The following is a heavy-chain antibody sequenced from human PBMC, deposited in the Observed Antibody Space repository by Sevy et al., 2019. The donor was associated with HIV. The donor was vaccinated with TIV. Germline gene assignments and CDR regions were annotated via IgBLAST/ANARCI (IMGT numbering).Heavy chain of an antibody. J-gene: IGHJ4*02. Sequence: GGSLRLSCAAPGLTFSNYAMNWVRQAPGKGLEWVPGISGSGGSGDKTNYADSVKGRFTISRDDSKNSLYLQLNSLRAEDTAIYYCARKYDSSGYFDYWGQGTLVTVSS. CDR2: ISGSGGSGDKT. CDR3: ARKYDSSGYFDY. V-gene: IGHV3-23*01. CDR1: GLTFSNYA. D-gene: IGHD3-22*01.